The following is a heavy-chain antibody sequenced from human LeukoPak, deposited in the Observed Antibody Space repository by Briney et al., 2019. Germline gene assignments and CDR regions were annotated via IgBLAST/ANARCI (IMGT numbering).Heavy chain of an antibody. J-gene: IGHJ3*02. V-gene: IGHV3-11*01. Sequence: GGSLRLSCAASGFTFSDYNMRWIRQAPGKGLEWVSSISRSGSTKYYADSVKGRFTISRDNAKNSLFLQMNSLRAEDTALYYCARELLPMYSGSYPGAAFDIWGQGTMVTVSS. CDR3: ARELLPMYSGSYPGAAFDI. CDR1: GFTFSDYN. CDR2: ISRSGSTK. D-gene: IGHD1-26*01.